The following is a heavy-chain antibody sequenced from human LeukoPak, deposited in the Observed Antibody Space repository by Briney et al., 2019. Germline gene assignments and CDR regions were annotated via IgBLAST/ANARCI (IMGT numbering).Heavy chain of an antibody. Sequence: GGSLRLSCAASGFTFSSSGMSWVRQAPGKGLEWVSAISAGGGTTYYADSVRGRFTISRDTSKSTVFLQMNSLRAEDSAVYYCAKAGLDGDPHDHWGQGTLVTVSS. CDR3: AKAGLDGDPHDH. D-gene: IGHD4-17*01. CDR1: GFTFSSSG. J-gene: IGHJ4*02. V-gene: IGHV3-23*01. CDR2: ISAGGGTT.